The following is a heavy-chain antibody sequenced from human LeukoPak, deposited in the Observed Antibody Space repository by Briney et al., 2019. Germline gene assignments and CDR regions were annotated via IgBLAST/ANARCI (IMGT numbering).Heavy chain of an antibody. V-gene: IGHV4-30-4*08. CDR3: ARGRSGVAAAGINGWFDP. D-gene: IGHD6-13*01. J-gene: IGHJ5*02. Sequence: SETLSLTCAVYGGSFSSGDYYWSWIRQPPGKGLEWIVYIYYSGSTYYNPSLKSRVTISVDTSKNQFSLKQSSVTAADTAVYYCARGRSGVAAAGINGWFDPWGQGTLVTVSS. CDR2: IYYSGST. CDR1: GGSFSSGDYY.